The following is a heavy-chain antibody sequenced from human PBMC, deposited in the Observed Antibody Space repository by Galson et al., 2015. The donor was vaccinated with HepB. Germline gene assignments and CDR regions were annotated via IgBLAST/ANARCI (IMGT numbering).Heavy chain of an antibody. CDR3: ARDLLVTNWFDP. J-gene: IGHJ5*02. V-gene: IGHV3-74*01. D-gene: IGHD2-21*02. CDR1: GFTFTTYW. Sequence: LRLSCAASGFTFTTYWMHWVRQAPGKGLVWVSHINSDGSSAHYADSVRGRFTISRDNAKNTLYLQMNSLRAEDTAMYYCARDLLVTNWFDPWGQGTLVTVSS. CDR2: INSDGSSA.